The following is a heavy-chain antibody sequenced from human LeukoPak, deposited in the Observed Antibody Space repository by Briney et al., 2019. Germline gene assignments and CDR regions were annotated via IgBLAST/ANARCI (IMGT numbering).Heavy chain of an antibody. CDR1: GFNFNGYW. D-gene: IGHD1-1*01. CDR3: ARDTTGDAGGVFDS. Sequence: GGSLRLSCAASGFNFNGYWMHWVRQGPGKGLVWVSRINSDGRSIDYADSVKGRFTISRDNARNSLYLQMNSLRAEDTAVYYCARDTTGDAGGVFDSWGQGTLVTVSS. V-gene: IGHV3-74*01. CDR2: INSDGRSI. J-gene: IGHJ4*02.